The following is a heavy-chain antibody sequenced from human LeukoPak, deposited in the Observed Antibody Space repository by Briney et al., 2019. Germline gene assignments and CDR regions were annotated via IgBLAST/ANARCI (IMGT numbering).Heavy chain of an antibody. V-gene: IGHV4-34*01. CDR1: GGSLSGVY. CDR2: INHTGST. D-gene: IGHD3-3*01. J-gene: IGHJ4*02. Sequence: SEPLSLTYAVYGGSLSGVYWSWIRQTPGKGLEWIGEINHTGSTKYNPSLKSRVTISIDTSKNQFSLQLSSVTVADTAVYYCARGREIFVVVSPFVYSGPRSLVTVSS. CDR3: ARGREIFVVVSPFVY.